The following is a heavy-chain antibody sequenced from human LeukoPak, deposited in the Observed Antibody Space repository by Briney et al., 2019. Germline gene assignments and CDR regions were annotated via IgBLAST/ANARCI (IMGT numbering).Heavy chain of an antibody. D-gene: IGHD6-13*01. Sequence: GGSLRLSCAASGCTFSSYWMNWVRQAPGKGLEWVAVISYDGSNKYYADSVKGRFTISRDNSRNTLYLQMNSLRAEDTAVYYCAKATGAAAGKDFDYWGQGTLVTVSS. V-gene: IGHV3-30*18. CDR2: ISYDGSNK. J-gene: IGHJ4*02. CDR1: GCTFSSYW. CDR3: AKATGAAAGKDFDY.